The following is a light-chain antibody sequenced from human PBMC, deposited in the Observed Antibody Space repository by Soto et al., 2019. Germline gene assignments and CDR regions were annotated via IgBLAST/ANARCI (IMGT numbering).Light chain of an antibody. CDR1: QSISSY. CDR3: QQSYSTPSV. Sequence: DIQMTQSPSSLSASVGDRVTITCRASQSISSYLNWYQQKPGKAPKLLIYAASSLQSGVPSRFSGSGSGTDFTLTISSLQPEDFATYYCQQSYSTPSVFGQGTKVDIK. CDR2: AAS. V-gene: IGKV1-39*01. J-gene: IGKJ1*01.